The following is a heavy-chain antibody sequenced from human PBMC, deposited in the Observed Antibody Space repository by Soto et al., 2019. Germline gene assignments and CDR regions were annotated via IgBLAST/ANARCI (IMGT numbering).Heavy chain of an antibody. CDR1: GYPFTSYD. CDR3: ARGLSSSWDPNWFDP. CDR2: MNPNSGNT. V-gene: IGHV1-8*01. Sequence: XSVKVSCTASGYPFTSYDINWVRQATGQGLEWMGWMNPNSGNTGYAQKFQGRVTMTRNTSISTAYMELSSLRSEDTAVYYCARGLSSSWDPNWFDPCGQGTLVTVSS. J-gene: IGHJ5*02. D-gene: IGHD6-13*01.